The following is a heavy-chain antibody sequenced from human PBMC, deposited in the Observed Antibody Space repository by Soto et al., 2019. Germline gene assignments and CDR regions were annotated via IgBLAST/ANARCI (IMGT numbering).Heavy chain of an antibody. J-gene: IGHJ4*02. CDR2: IYSGGYT. CDR3: ATQRGGGGY. CDR1: GFTVSNNY. V-gene: IGHV3-53*01. D-gene: IGHD6-25*01. Sequence: EVQLVESGGGLIQPGGSLRLSCAVSGFTVSNNYMSWVRQAPGKGLEGVSVIYSGGYTAYGDSVKGRFTISRDNSKNTLFLKIKRLGAEDPAVGSWATQRGGGGYWGQGTLVTVSS.